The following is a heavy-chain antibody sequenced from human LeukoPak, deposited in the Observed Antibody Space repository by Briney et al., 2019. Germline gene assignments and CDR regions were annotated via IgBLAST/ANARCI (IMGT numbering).Heavy chain of an antibody. J-gene: IGHJ4*02. CDR3: ARGWVAAAGTRKGYFDY. D-gene: IGHD6-13*01. CDR2: ISSSSSYI. V-gene: IGHV3-21*01. Sequence: GGSLRLSCAASGFTFSSYSMNWVRQAPGKGLEWVSSISSSSSYIYYADSVKGRFTISRDNAKNSLYLQMNCLRAEDTAVYYCARGWVAAAGTRKGYFDYWGQGTLVTVSS. CDR1: GFTFSSYS.